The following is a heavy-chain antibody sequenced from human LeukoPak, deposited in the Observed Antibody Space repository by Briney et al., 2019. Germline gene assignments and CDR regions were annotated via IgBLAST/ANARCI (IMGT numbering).Heavy chain of an antibody. V-gene: IGHV3-7*05. Sequence: GGSLRLSCAASVFTFCSYWMSWVRQAPGKGLEWVANIRHDGREKYYVDSVKGRFTISRDNAKNSLYLQMNSLSAEDTAVYYCARRDSRSYSLPFDHWGQGTLVTVSS. CDR2: IRHDGREK. CDR3: ARRDSRSYSLPFDH. J-gene: IGHJ4*02. CDR1: VFTFCSYW. D-gene: IGHD1-26*01.